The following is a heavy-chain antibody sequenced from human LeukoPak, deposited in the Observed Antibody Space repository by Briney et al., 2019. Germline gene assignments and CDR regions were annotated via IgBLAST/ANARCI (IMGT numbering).Heavy chain of an antibody. J-gene: IGHJ4*02. V-gene: IGHV3-21*01. CDR3: ARDPQYWGFGYDY. Sequence: PGGSLRLSCAASGFTFSSYSMNWVRQAPGKGLEWVSSISSSSSYIYYADSVKGRFTISRDNAKNSLYLQMNSLRAEDTAVYYCARDPQYWGFGYDYWGQGTLVTVSS. CDR2: ISSSSSYI. CDR1: GFTFSSYS. D-gene: IGHD2-8*02.